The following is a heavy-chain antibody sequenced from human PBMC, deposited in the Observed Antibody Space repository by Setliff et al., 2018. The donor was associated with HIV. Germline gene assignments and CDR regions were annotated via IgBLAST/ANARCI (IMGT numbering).Heavy chain of an antibody. CDR1: GASITSSY. Sequence: SETLSLTCTVSGASITSSYWTWIRQSPGRGLEYLGYIYYSGDSNYSPSLKSRLSMSLDASTSQFSLRLTSVTAADTARYFCARSSRTSPYWFDYWGQGIPVTVSS. D-gene: IGHD6-6*01. V-gene: IGHV4-59*12. J-gene: IGHJ4*02. CDR3: ARSSRTSPYWFDY. CDR2: IYYSGDS.